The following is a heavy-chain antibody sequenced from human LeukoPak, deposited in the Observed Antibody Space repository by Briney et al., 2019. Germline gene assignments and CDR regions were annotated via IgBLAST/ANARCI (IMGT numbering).Heavy chain of an antibody. CDR1: GFTFNSYA. V-gene: IGHV3-23*01. Sequence: SGGSLRLSCAASGFTFNSYAMSWVRQAPGKGMEWVTGISDGGDTTYDAGSVKGRFTVSRDNSKNTLYLQMNSLRAEDTAIYYCAKTQGFFDHWGQGTVVTVSS. J-gene: IGHJ4*02. CDR2: ISDGGDTT. CDR3: AKTQGFFDH.